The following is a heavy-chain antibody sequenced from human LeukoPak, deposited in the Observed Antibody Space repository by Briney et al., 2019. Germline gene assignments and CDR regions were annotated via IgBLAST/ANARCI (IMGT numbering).Heavy chain of an antibody. CDR1: GGSISSYY. CDR3: ARVRSNTAMAFDI. CDR2: IYYSGST. D-gene: IGHD5-18*01. Sequence: SETLSLTCTVSGGSISSYYWSWIRQPPGKGLEWIGYIYYSGSTNYNPSLKSRVTISVDTSKNQFSLKLSSVTAADTAVYYCARVRSNTAMAFDIWGQGTMVTVSS. V-gene: IGHV4-59*01. J-gene: IGHJ3*02.